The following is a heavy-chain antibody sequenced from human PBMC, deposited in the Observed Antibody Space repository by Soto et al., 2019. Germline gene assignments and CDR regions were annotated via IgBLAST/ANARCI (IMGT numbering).Heavy chain of an antibody. CDR3: ARDEGVVVPAAAKANWFDP. J-gene: IGHJ5*02. CDR2: ISAYNGNT. D-gene: IGHD2-2*01. V-gene: IGHV1-18*01. CDR1: GYTFTSYG. Sequence: GASVKVSCKASGYTFTSYGISWVRQAPGQGLEWMGWISAYNGNTNYAQKLQGRVTMTTDTSTSTAYMELRSLRSDDTAVYYCARDEGVVVPAAAKANWFDPWGQGTLVTVSS.